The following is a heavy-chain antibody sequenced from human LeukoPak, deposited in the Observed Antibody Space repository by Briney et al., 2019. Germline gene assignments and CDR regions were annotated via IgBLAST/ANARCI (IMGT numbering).Heavy chain of an antibody. J-gene: IGHJ5*02. V-gene: IGHV3-23*01. D-gene: IGHD2-15*01. CDR2: ISGSGGST. Sequence: GGSLRLSCAASGFTFSSYAMSWVRQAPGKGLEWVSAISGSGGSTYYADSVKGRFTISRGNSKNTLYLQMNSLRAEDTAVYYCAKSQINIVVVVAATGDWFDPWGQGTLVTVSS. CDR3: AKSQINIVVVVAATGDWFDP. CDR1: GFTFSSYA.